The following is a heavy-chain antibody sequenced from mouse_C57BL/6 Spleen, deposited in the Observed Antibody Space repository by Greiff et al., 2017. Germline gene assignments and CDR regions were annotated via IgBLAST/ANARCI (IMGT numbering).Heavy chain of an antibody. Sequence: EVHLVESGGGFVQPGGSLSLSCAASGFTFTDYYMSWVRQPPGQALEWLGFISNKADGSTTESSSSVKGRFTISRDNNQSILYLQSKALRAEAGATCDRARAMDYWGQGTSVTVSS. J-gene: IGHJ4*01. CDR1: GFTFTDYY. CDR2: ISNKADGSTT. V-gene: IGHV7-3*01. CDR3: ARAMDY.